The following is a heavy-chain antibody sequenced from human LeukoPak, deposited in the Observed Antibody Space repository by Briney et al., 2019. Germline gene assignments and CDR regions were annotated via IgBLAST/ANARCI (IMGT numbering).Heavy chain of an antibody. CDR3: AKANTVTKRYFDY. J-gene: IGHJ4*02. V-gene: IGHV3-30*18. D-gene: IGHD4-17*01. CDR1: GFTFSSYG. CDR2: ISYDGSNK. Sequence: PGRSLRLSCAASGFTFSSYGRHWVRQAPGKGLEWVAVISYDGSNKYYADSVKGRFTISRDNSKNTLYLQMNSLRAEDTAVYYCAKANTVTKRYFDYWGQGTLVTVSS.